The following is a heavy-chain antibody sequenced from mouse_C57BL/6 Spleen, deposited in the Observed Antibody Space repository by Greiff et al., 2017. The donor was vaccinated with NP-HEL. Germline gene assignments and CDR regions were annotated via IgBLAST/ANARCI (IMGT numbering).Heavy chain of an antibody. J-gene: IGHJ4*01. CDR2: IYPGDGDT. D-gene: IGHD2-5*01. Sequence: VQLVESGPELVKPGASVKISCKASGYAFSSSWMNWVKQRPGKGLEWIGRIYPGDGDTNYNGKFKGKATLTADKSSSTAYMQLSSLTSEDSAVYFCARAYYSKYYYAMDYWGQGTSVTVSS. V-gene: IGHV1-82*01. CDR1: GYAFSSSW. CDR3: ARAYYSKYYYAMDY.